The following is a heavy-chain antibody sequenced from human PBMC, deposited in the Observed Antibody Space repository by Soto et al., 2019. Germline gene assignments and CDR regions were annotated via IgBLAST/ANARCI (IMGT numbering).Heavy chain of an antibody. CDR1: GGSMSSGGYY. D-gene: IGHD5-18*01. CDR2: IDYSGST. V-gene: IGHV4-31*01. Sequence: PSETLSLTCTLSGGSMSSGGYYWSWIRQQPGKGLEWNGYIDYSGSTYYNPSHKSPVTISVDTSKNQFSLKLSSVTAGDPAVYYCARRGDSYGYDRYFDYWGQGTLVTVSS. CDR3: ARRGDSYGYDRYFDY. J-gene: IGHJ4*02.